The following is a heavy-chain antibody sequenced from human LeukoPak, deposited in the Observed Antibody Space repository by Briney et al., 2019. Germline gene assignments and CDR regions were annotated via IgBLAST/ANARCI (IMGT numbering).Heavy chain of an antibody. CDR2: IYYSGST. J-gene: IGHJ4*02. D-gene: IGHD6-13*01. CDR3: ARVIAAAGKPYYFDY. Sequence: SETLSLTCTFSGGSISSGGYYWSWIRQHPGKGLEWIGYIYYSGSTYYNPSLKSRVTISVDTSKNQFSLKLSSVTAADTAVYHCARVIAAAGKPYYFDYWGQGTLVTVSS. CDR1: GGSISSGGYY. V-gene: IGHV4-31*03.